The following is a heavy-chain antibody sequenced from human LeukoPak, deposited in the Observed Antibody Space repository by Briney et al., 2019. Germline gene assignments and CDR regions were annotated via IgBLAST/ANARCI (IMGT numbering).Heavy chain of an antibody. J-gene: IGHJ5*02. V-gene: IGHV3-21*01. Sequence: GALRLSCAASGFTFSSYSINWVRQAPGKGLEWVSSISSSSSYIYYADSVKGRFTISRDNAKNSVYLQMNSLRAEDTAVYYRAKTGVVVAALERGVANWFDPWGQGTLVTVSS. CDR1: GFTFSSYS. D-gene: IGHD2-15*01. CDR3: AKTGVVVAALERGVANWFDP. CDR2: ISSSSSYI.